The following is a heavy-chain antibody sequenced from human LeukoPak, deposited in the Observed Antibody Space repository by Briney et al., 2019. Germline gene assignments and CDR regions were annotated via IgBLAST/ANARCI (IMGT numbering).Heavy chain of an antibody. Sequence: GGSLRLSCAASGFTFSSYAMSWVRQAPGMRLVWVSRLPPDELGIIYADSVKGRFTVSRDNAKNTVYLQMNNLRVDDTAMYYCVGTIASRGSEYWGQGALVTVSS. CDR1: GFTFSSYA. CDR2: LPPDELGI. CDR3: VGTIASRGSEY. D-gene: IGHD6-6*01. J-gene: IGHJ4*02. V-gene: IGHV3-74*01.